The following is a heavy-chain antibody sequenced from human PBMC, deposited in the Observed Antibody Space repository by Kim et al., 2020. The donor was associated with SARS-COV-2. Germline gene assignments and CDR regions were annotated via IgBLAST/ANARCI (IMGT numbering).Heavy chain of an antibody. J-gene: IGHJ6*02. CDR3: ARDIASYSSGWIYYYYGMEV. CDR1: GFTFSSYG. D-gene: IGHD6-19*01. CDR2: ISYDGSNN. V-gene: IGHV3-30*04. Sequence: GGSLRPSCAASGFTFSSYGMHWVRQAPGKGLEWVAVISYDGSNNNYVDSVKGRFTISRDNTKNTLYLQMNSPRAEDTAVYYCARDIASYSSGWIYYYYGMEVWGQGTTVTLSS.